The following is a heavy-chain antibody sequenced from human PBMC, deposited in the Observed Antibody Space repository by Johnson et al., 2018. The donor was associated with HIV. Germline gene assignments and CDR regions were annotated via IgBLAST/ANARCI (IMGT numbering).Heavy chain of an antibody. CDR3: ARTPGYSRSFDI. J-gene: IGHJ3*02. D-gene: IGHD2-15*01. CDR2: IRSKTAGGTI. Sequence: VQLVESGGGLVKPGGSLRLSCEASGMTFSNLWLNWVRQAPGKGLEWVGRIRSKTAGGTIEYAAPVKGRFTISRDDSKSTLYLQMNSLKIEDTAVYYCARTPGYSRSFDIWGQGTMVTVSS. CDR1: GMTFSNLW. V-gene: IGHV3-15*01.